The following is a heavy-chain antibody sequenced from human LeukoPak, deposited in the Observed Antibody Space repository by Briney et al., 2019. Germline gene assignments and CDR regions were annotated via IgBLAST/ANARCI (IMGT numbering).Heavy chain of an antibody. D-gene: IGHD5-12*01. Sequence: PGRSLRLSCAASGFTFDDYAMHWVRQAPGKGLEWVSGISWNSGSIGYADSVKGRFTISRDNAKNSLYLQMNSLRAEDTALYYCAKVELVAAWGQGTLVTVSS. CDR3: AKVELVAA. CDR1: GFTFDDYA. CDR2: ISWNSGSI. V-gene: IGHV3-9*01. J-gene: IGHJ5*02.